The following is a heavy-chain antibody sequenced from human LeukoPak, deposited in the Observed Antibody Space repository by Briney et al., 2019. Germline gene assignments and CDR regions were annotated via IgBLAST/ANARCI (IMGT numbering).Heavy chain of an antibody. Sequence: GGSLRLSCAASGFTFSNTWMNWVRQAPGKGLEWVGRIQSKTDGGTTEYAAPVKGRFAISRDDSKTTRYLQMNSLKTEDTAVYYCATLTVRGVINIWGQGTLVTVSS. CDR1: GFTFSNTW. CDR2: IQSKTDGGTT. D-gene: IGHD3-10*01. CDR3: ATLTVRGVINI. V-gene: IGHV3-15*01. J-gene: IGHJ4*02.